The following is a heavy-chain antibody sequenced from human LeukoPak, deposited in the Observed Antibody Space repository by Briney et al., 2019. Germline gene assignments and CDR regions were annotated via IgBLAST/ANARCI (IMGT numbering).Heavy chain of an antibody. CDR3: ARVPGLVPTHLDY. CDR1: GGSFSGYY. V-gene: IGHV4-34*01. CDR2: INHSGST. D-gene: IGHD2-2*01. J-gene: IGHJ4*02. Sequence: SETLSLTCAVYGGSFSGYYWSWIRQPPGKGLEWIGEINHSGSTNYNPSLKSRVTISVDTSKNQFSLKLSSVTAADTAVYYCARVPGLVPTHLDYWGQGTLVTVSS.